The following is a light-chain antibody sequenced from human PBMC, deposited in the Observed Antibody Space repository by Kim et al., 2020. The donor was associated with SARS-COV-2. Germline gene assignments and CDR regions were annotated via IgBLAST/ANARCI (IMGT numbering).Light chain of an antibody. V-gene: IGLV3-1*01. CDR3: QAWDSSTRA. J-gene: IGLJ2*01. Sequence: SYELTQPPSVSVSAGQTASVTCSGDELGDKYTCWYQQKPGQAPLLVIYQDTKRPSGIPERFSGSNSRNKATLTISGTQAMDEADYYCQAWDSSTRAFGGG. CDR1: ELGDKY. CDR2: QDT.